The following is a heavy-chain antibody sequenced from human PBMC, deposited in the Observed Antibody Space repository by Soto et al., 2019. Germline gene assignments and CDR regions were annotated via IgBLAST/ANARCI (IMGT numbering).Heavy chain of an antibody. CDR3: AAPPGGGGY. J-gene: IGHJ4*02. D-gene: IGHD3-10*01. V-gene: IGHV3-53*01. Sequence: EVQLVESGGGLIQPGGSLRLSCAVSGFTVSNNYMSWVRQAPGKGLEGVSVIYSGGHTAYGDSVKGRFTISRDNSKNTPYLQKKGPGPAAQALFFLAAPPGGGGYWGQGTLVTVSS. CDR1: GFTVSNNY. CDR2: IYSGGHT.